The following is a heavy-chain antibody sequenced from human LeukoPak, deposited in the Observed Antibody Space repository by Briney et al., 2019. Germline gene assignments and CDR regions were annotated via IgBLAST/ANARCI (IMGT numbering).Heavy chain of an antibody. V-gene: IGHV3-48*01. D-gene: IGHD2-2*01. CDR2: ISSSSSTI. CDR3: ARSTIVVVPAVDY. Sequence: GGSLRLSCAASGSTFSSYSMNWVRQAPGKGLEWVSYISSSSSTIYYADSVKGRFTISRDNAKNSLHLQMNSLRAEDTAVYYCARSTIVVVPAVDYWGQGTLVTVSS. CDR1: GSTFSSYS. J-gene: IGHJ4*02.